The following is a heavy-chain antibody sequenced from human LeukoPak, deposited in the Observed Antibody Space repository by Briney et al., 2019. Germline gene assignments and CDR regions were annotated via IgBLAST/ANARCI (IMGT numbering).Heavy chain of an antibody. Sequence: GASVKVSCKASGGTFSSQTINWVRQAPGGGLEWMGRIIPVFGVGDYAQKFQGRVTITTDEPTSTGYMELSSLTFDDTAVYYCARGHYGSGFWGQGTLVIVSS. J-gene: IGHJ4*02. V-gene: IGHV1-69*05. CDR3: ARGHYGSGF. CDR2: IIPVFGVG. D-gene: IGHD3-10*01. CDR1: GGTFSSQT.